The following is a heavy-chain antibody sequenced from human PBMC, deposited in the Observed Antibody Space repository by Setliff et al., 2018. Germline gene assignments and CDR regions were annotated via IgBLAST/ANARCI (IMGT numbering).Heavy chain of an antibody. J-gene: IGHJ6*03. CDR3: ARDNRARHYMDV. CDR1: GGSLSDYY. Sequence: PSETLSLTCTVYGGSLSDYYWSWIRQPPGKGLEWIVEINHSGSTNYNPSLNSRVTISADTSKNQFSLNLSSVTAADTAVYYCARDNRARHYMDVWGKGTTVTVSS. D-gene: IGHD3-10*01. V-gene: IGHV4-34*01. CDR2: INHSGST.